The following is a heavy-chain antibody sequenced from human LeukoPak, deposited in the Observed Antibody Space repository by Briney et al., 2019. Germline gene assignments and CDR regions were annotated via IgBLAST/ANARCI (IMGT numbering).Heavy chain of an antibody. D-gene: IGHD3-16*01. CDR1: GGSNSSYY. CDR2: IYYSGSS. J-gene: IGHJ4*02. CDR3: ARVGDSRPKYYFDY. V-gene: IGHV4-59*01. Sequence: PSETLCLTCTVSGGSNSSYYWSWIRQPPGKGLEWIGYIYYSGSSNYNPSLKSRVTISVDTSKNQFSLKLSSVTAADTAVYYCARVGDSRPKYYFDYWGQGTLVTVSS.